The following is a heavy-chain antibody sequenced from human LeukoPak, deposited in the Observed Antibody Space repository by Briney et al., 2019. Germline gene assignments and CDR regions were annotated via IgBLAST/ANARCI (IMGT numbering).Heavy chain of an antibody. CDR1: GFTFSSYA. V-gene: IGHV3-30-3*01. CDR2: ISYDGSNK. J-gene: IGHJ6*02. D-gene: IGHD6-13*01. CDR3: AAHQGQQLVLAPYGMDV. Sequence: GRSLRLSCAASGFTFSSYAMHWVRQAPGKGLEWVAVISYDGSNKYYADSVKGRFTISRDNSKNTLYLQMNSLRAEDTAVYYCAAHQGQQLVLAPYGMDVWGQETTVTVSS.